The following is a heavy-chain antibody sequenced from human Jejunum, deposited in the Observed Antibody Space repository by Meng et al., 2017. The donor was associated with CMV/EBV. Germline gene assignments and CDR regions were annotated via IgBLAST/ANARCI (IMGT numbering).Heavy chain of an antibody. D-gene: IGHD1-26*01. CDR1: GFSFSNYM. V-gene: IGHV3-21*01. J-gene: IGHJ4*02. Sequence: CAASGFSFSNYMMNWVRQAPGKGLEWVSSISISGYRYYADSVKGRFTISRDDAESSLFLQMNSLGAEDTAVYYCARVLKGGTYFDNWGQGTQVTVSS. CDR2: ISISGYR. CDR3: ARVLKGGTYFDN.